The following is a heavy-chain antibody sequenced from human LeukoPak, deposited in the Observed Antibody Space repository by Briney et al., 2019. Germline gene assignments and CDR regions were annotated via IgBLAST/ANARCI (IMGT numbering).Heavy chain of an antibody. J-gene: IGHJ4*02. D-gene: IGHD6-13*01. Sequence: SETLSLTCTVSGGSISSYYWSWIRQPPGKGLEWIGYIYYSGSTNYNPSLKSRVTISVDTSKNQFSLKLSSVTAADTAVYYCARKIAAAGTFANGGQGTRVTV. V-gene: IGHV4-59*01. CDR1: GGSISSYY. CDR3: ARKIAAAGTFAN. CDR2: IYYSGST.